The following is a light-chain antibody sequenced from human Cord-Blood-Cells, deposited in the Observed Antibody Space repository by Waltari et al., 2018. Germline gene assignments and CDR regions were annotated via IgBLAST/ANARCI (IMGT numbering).Light chain of an antibody. CDR2: DVS. CDR3: SSYTSSSTLV. Sequence: QSALTQPASVSGSPGQSITISCTGPSSDVGGYNYVSWYQQHPGKDPKHMIYDVSKRPAGVSNRVAGSKSGNTASLPTSGLQAEDEADYYCSSYTSSSTLVFGGGTKLTVL. CDR1: SSDVGGYNY. V-gene: IGLV2-14*01. J-gene: IGLJ3*02.